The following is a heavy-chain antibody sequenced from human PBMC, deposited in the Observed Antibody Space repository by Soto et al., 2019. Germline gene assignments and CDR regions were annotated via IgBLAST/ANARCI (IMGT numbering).Heavy chain of an antibody. D-gene: IGHD3-22*01. Sequence: SVKVSCKASGGTFSSYTISWVRQAPGQGLEWMGRIIPILGIANYAQKFQGRVTITADKSTSTAYMELSSLRSEDTAVYYCARVTYYYDSSGYTDYFDYWGQGTLVTSPQ. CDR3: ARVTYYYDSSGYTDYFDY. CDR1: GGTFSSYT. CDR2: IIPILGIA. J-gene: IGHJ4*02. V-gene: IGHV1-69*02.